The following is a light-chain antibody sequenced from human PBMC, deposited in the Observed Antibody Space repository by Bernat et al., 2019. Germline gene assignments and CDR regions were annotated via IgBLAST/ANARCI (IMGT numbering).Light chain of an antibody. Sequence: SSELTQDPAVSVALGQTVRITCQGDSLRSNYASWYQQKPGQVPVLVIYGKNNRPSGIPDRFSGSTSGNTASLTITRAQAEDEADYYCKSRDSSGYVFGTGTKVTVL. CDR1: SLRSNY. V-gene: IGLV3-19*01. CDR2: GKN. J-gene: IGLJ1*01. CDR3: KSRDSSGYV.